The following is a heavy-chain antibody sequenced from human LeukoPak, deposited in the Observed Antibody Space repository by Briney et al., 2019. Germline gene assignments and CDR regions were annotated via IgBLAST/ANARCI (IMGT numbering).Heavy chain of an antibody. V-gene: IGHV1-69*04. D-gene: IGHD4-17*01. CDR2: IIPILGIA. CDR3: AGATVRAWFDH. J-gene: IGHJ5*02. CDR1: GGTFSSYA. Sequence: ASVKVSCKASGGTFSSYAISWVRQAPGQGLEWMGRIIPILGIANYAQKFQGRVTITADKSTSTAYMELSSLRSEDTAVYYCAGATVRAWFDHWGQGTLVTVSS.